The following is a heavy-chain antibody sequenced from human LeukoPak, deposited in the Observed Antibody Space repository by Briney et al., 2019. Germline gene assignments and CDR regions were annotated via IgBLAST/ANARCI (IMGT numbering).Heavy chain of an antibody. Sequence: GGSLRLSCAASGFTFDDYAMHWVRQAPGKGLEWVSLISWDGGSTYYADSVKGRFTTSRDNSKNSLYLQMNSLRAEDTALYYCAKELSPHSRSGGRYFQHWGQGTLVTVSS. CDR1: GFTFDDYA. CDR3: AKELSPHSRSGGRYFQH. D-gene: IGHD1-26*01. J-gene: IGHJ1*01. CDR2: ISWDGGST. V-gene: IGHV3-43D*03.